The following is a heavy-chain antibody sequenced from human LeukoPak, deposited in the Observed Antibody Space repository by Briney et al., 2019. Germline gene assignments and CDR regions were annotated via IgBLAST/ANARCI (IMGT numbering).Heavy chain of an antibody. J-gene: IGHJ4*02. D-gene: IGHD3-10*01. Sequence: GGSLRLSCAASGFTFSSYGMHWVRQAPGKGLEWVAVISYDGSNKYYADSVKGRFTISRDNSKNTLYLQMNSLRAEDTAVYYCAREELLWFGEGTRSFDYWGQGTLVTVSS. CDR2: ISYDGSNK. CDR1: GFTFSSYG. CDR3: AREELLWFGEGTRSFDY. V-gene: IGHV3-30*03.